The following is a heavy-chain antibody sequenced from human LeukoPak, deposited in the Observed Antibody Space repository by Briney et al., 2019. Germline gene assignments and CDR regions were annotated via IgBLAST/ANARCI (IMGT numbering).Heavy chain of an antibody. D-gene: IGHD1-26*01. CDR2: IYYSGST. V-gene: IGHV4-59*01. J-gene: IGHJ4*02. Sequence: SETLSLTCTVSGGSISSYYWSWIRQPPGKGLEWIGYIYYSGSTNYNPSLKSRVTISVDTSKNQFSLKLSSVTAADTAVYYCAREWARGYFDYWGQGTLVTVSS. CDR3: AREWARGYFDY. CDR1: GGSISSYY.